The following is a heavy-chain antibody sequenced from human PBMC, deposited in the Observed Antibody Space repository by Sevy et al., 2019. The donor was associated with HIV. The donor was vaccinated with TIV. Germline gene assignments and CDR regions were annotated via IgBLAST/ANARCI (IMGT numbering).Heavy chain of an antibody. CDR3: AKEDSNGVCYSS. CDR1: GFSISKNY. CDR2: MYSGGSP. J-gene: IGHJ5*02. D-gene: IGHD2-21*01. V-gene: IGHV3-66*01. Sequence: GGSLRLSCAASGFSISKNYTAWVRQAPGKGLEWVSVMYSGGSPYYADSVNGRFALSRDMSKNTVYLQMNSLRADDTAIYYCAKEDSNGVCYSSWGQGTLVTVSS.